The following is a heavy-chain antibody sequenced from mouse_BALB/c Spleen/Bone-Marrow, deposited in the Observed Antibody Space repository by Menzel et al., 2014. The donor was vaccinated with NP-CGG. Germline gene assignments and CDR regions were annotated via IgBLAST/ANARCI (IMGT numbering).Heavy chain of an antibody. Sequence: QVQLQQPGAELARPGASVKLSCKDSGYTFTSYWMQWVKQRPGQGLEWIGAIYPGDGDTRYTQKFKGKATLTADKSSSTAYMQLSSLASEDSAVYYCARGFPFDYWGQGATLTVSS. CDR2: IYPGDGDT. V-gene: IGHV1-87*01. J-gene: IGHJ2*01. CDR3: ARGFPFDY. CDR1: GYTFTSYW.